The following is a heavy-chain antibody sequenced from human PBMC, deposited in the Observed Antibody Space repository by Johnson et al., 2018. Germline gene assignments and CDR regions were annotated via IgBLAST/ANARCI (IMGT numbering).Heavy chain of an antibody. V-gene: IGHV4-39*01. CDR2: IYYSGTV. D-gene: IGHD3-3*01. J-gene: IGHJ6*02. CDR3: ARRGVETRKHYYYNGLDV. Sequence: QVQLQESGPGLVKPSETLSLTCTVSFGSIISSPYYWGWVRQAPGKTLEWMGNIYYSGTVYYNPSLQSRVSISVDTSKNQFSLKLRSVSAADTAVYYCARRGVETRKHYYYNGLDVWGQGTTVTVSS. CDR1: FGSIISSPYY.